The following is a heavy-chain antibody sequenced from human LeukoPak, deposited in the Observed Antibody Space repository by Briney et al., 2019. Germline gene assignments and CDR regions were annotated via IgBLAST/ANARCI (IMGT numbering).Heavy chain of an antibody. CDR1: GGTFSSYA. CDR2: IIPIFGTA. CDR3: AREGSGWSGPYWYFDL. D-gene: IGHD6-19*01. V-gene: IGHV1-69*05. J-gene: IGHJ2*01. Sequence: SVKVSCKASGGTFSSYAISWLRQAPGQGLEWMGGIIPIFGTANYAQKFQGRVTITTDESTSTAYIELSSPRSEDTAVHYCAREGSGWSGPYWYFDLWGCGTLVTVSS.